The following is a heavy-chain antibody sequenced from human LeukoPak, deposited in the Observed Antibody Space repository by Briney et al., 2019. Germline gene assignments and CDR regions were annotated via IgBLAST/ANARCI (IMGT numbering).Heavy chain of an antibody. CDR3: ARGSVGGGNYFDY. D-gene: IGHD2-15*01. Sequence: GGSLRLSCAASGFTFSSYIMNWVRQAPGKGLEWVSSISSDSSYIYYADSVKGRFTISRDSAKNSLYLQMNSLRAEDTAVYYCARGSVGGGNYFDYWGQGTLVTVSS. CDR1: GFTFSSYI. V-gene: IGHV3-21*01. J-gene: IGHJ4*02. CDR2: ISSDSSYI.